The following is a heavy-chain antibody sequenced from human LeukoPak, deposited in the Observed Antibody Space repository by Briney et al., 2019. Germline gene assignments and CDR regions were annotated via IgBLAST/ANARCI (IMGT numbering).Heavy chain of an antibody. CDR3: ARRARYDFWSGYYRKYNWFDP. V-gene: IGHV4-38-2*01. CDR1: GYSISSGYY. D-gene: IGHD3-3*01. J-gene: IGHJ5*02. Sequence: SETLSLTCAVSGYSISSGYYWGWIRQPPGKGLEWIGEINHSGSTNYNPSLKSRVTISVDTSKNQFSLKLSSVTAADTAVYYCARRARYDFWSGYYRKYNWFDPWGQGTLVTVSS. CDR2: INHSGST.